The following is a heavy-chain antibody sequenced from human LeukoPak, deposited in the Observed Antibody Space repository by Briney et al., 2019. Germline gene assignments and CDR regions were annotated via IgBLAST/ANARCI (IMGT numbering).Heavy chain of an antibody. Sequence: GGSLRLSCAASGFTFNNYAMNWVRQAPGKGLEWVSSISGGGSTYYADSVKGRFTISRDNSKNTLYLQMNSLRAEDTAVYYCAKAPTEQYSSSWYRKGNYYFDYWGQGTLVTVSS. CDR1: GFTFNNYA. CDR3: AKAPTEQYSSSWYRKGNYYFDY. J-gene: IGHJ4*02. V-gene: IGHV3-23*01. D-gene: IGHD6-13*01. CDR2: ISGGGST.